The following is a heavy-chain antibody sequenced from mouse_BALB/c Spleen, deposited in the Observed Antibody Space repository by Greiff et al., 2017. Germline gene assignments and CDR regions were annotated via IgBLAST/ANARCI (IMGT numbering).Heavy chain of an antibody. D-gene: IGHD2-1*01. J-gene: IGHJ4*01. V-gene: IGHV2-2*02. CDR1: GFSLTSYG. Sequence: QVQLQQSGPGLVQPSQSLSITCTVSGFSLTSYGVHWVRQSPGKGLEWLGVIWSGGSTDYNAAFISRLSISKDNSKSQVFLKMNSLQANDTAIYYCAFYGNYGYAMDYWGQGTSVTVSS. CDR3: AFYGNYGYAMDY. CDR2: IWSGGST.